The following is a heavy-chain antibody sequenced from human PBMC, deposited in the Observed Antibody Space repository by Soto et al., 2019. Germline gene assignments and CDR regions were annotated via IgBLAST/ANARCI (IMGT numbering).Heavy chain of an antibody. V-gene: IGHV3-53*01. CDR1: GFSVNSDY. D-gene: IGHD3-3*01. CDR3: ARGGRGYDFWSGYYTAEYFQH. CDR2: IYAGGTT. Sequence: GGSLRLSCVNSGFSVNSDYMSWVRQAPGKGLEWVSVIYAGGTTYYANSVRGRFTISSDNSKNTLYLQMNDLRAEDTAVYYCARGGRGYDFWSGYYTAEYFQHWGQGTLVTVSS. J-gene: IGHJ1*01.